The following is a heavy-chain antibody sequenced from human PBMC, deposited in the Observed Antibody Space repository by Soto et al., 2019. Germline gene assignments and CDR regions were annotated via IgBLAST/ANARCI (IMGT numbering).Heavy chain of an antibody. Sequence: GGFLRLSCAAAGFTFSSYGMHWVRQAPGKGLEWVAVIWYDGSNKYYADSVKGRFTISRDNSKNTLYLQMNSLRAEDTAVYYCAKEGRITGTLDYWGQGTLVTVS. V-gene: IGHV3-33*06. CDR3: AKEGRITGTLDY. CDR1: GFTFSSYG. J-gene: IGHJ4*02. D-gene: IGHD1-7*01. CDR2: IWYDGSNK.